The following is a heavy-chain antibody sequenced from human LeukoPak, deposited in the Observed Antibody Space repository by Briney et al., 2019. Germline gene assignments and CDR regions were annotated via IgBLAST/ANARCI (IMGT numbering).Heavy chain of an antibody. J-gene: IGHJ6*03. CDR1: GFTFSSYW. Sequence: GGSLRLSCAASGFTFSSYWMHWVRQTPGKGPVWVSRINGDGSSTNYADSVKGRFTISRDNAQNMLYLQMNSLRAEDTAVYYCARELYYYYMGVWGKGTTVTVSS. V-gene: IGHV3-74*01. CDR2: INGDGSST. CDR3: ARELYYYYMGV.